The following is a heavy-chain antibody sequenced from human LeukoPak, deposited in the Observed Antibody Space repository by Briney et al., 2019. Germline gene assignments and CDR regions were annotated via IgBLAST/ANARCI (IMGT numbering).Heavy chain of an antibody. V-gene: IGHV1-46*03. J-gene: IGHJ5*02. CDR1: KYTFTNYY. Sequence: ASVKVSCKASKYTFTNYYIHWVRQAPGQGLEWMGLISPSGSSTSYAQRFQGRVTMTRDTSTSTVYMELSSLRSEDTAVYYCARVALNWSFDPWGQGTLVTVSS. CDR2: ISPSGSST. CDR3: ARVALNWSFDP. D-gene: IGHD1-20*01.